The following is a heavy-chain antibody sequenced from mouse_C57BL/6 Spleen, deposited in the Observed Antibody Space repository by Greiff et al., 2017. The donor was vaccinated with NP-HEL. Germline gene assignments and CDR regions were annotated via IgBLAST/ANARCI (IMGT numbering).Heavy chain of an antibody. D-gene: IGHD1-1*01. Sequence: EVQLQQSGPGLVKPSQTVFLTCTVTGISITTGNYRWSWIRQFPGNKLEWIGYIYYSGTITYNPSLTSRTTITRDTPKNQFFLEMNSLTAEDTATYYCARERYYGSSVYWYFDVWGTGTTVTVSS. CDR3: ARERYYGSSVYWYFDV. CDR2: IYYSGTI. V-gene: IGHV3-5*01. J-gene: IGHJ1*03. CDR1: GISITTGNYR.